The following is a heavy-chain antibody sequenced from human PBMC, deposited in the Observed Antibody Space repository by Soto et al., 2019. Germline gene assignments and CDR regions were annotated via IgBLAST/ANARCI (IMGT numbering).Heavy chain of an antibody. Sequence: SETLSLTCTVSGGSISSSSYYWGWIRQPPGKGLEWIGSIYYSGSTNYNPSLKSRVTISVDTSKNQFSLKLSSVTAADTAVYYCARQVAEWELLGWFDPWGQGTLVTVSS. CDR3: ARQVAEWELLGWFDP. CDR1: GGSISSSSYY. V-gene: IGHV4-39*07. CDR2: IYYSGST. J-gene: IGHJ5*02. D-gene: IGHD1-26*01.